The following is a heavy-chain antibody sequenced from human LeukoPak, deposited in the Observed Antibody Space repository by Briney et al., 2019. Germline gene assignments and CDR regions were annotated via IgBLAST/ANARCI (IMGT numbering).Heavy chain of an antibody. CDR1: GFTFSDYY. CDR3: AREDKATIYD. Sequence: TGGSLRLSRAASGFTFSDYYMSWIRQAPGKGLEWVSYISSSSSYTNYADSVKGRFTISRDSAKNSLYLQMNSLRAEDTAVYYCAREDKATIYDWGQGTLVTVSS. CDR2: ISSSSSYT. D-gene: IGHD5-24*01. V-gene: IGHV3-11*05. J-gene: IGHJ4*02.